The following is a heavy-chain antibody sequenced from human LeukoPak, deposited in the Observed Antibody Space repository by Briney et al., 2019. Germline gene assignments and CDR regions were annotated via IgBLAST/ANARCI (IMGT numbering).Heavy chain of an antibody. CDR3: ARGGVGGYDYFDS. D-gene: IGHD5-12*01. V-gene: IGHV4-30-4*01. CDR2: ITYSGST. CDR1: GGSISSDDYY. J-gene: IGHJ4*02. Sequence: SETLSLTCTVSGGSISSDDYYWSWIRQPPGKGLEWIGHITYSGSTDYSPSLRSRVTMSVDTSKNQFSLKLNSVTAAETAMYFCARGGVGGYDYFDSWGQGTLVAVS.